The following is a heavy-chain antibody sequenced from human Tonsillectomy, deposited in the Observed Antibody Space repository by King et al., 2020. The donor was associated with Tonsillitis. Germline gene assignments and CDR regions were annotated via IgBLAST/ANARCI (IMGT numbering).Heavy chain of an antibody. V-gene: IGHV4-30-2*01. J-gene: IGHJ4*02. D-gene: IGHD3-22*01. Sequence: QLQESGSGLVKPSQTLSLTCAVSGGSISSGCYSWNWIRQPPGEGLEWIGYIYHSGSTYYNPSLKSRVTISVDKSKNQFSLNLSSVTAADTAVYYCARSPSAEYYYDSSRFYFDYWGQGTLVTVSS. CDR1: GGSISSGCYS. CDR2: IYHSGST. CDR3: ARSPSAEYYYDSSRFYFDY.